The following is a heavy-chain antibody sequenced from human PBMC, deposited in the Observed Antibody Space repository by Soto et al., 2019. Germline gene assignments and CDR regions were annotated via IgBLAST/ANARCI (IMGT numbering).Heavy chain of an antibody. CDR3: VRQGFGALHGLVDV. CDR1: GDSVSSYK. D-gene: IGHD3-10*01. Sequence: QVQLQESGPGLVKPSETLSLTCTVSGDSVSSYKWSWIRQTPGKGLEWIGYIDNNGGTSYNPSLRSRVTRSGDTSTKQCSLRLNSVTAADTAVYYGVRQGFGALHGLVDVWGQGTTVTVSS. CDR2: IDNNGGT. V-gene: IGHV4-59*08. J-gene: IGHJ6*02.